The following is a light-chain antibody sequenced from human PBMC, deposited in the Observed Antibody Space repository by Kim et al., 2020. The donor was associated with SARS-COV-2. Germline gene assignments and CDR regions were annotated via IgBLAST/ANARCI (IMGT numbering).Light chain of an antibody. J-gene: IGKJ1*01. CDR1: QSVTSN. V-gene: IGKV3-15*01. Sequence: VSPGERATLPCRASQSVTSNLAWYQQNPGQAPRLLIYDASTRATGIPARFSGSGSGTEFTLTISSLQSEDFAVYYCQQYSNWPVTFGQGTKVDIK. CDR3: QQYSNWPVT. CDR2: DAS.